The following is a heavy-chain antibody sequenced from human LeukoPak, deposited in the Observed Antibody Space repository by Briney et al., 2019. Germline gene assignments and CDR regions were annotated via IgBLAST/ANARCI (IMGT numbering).Heavy chain of an antibody. V-gene: IGHV1-2*02. Sequence: ASVRVSCKASGYTFTGYYIQWVRHAPGQGLEWMGWISPNSGGTKYEQKFQGRVTMTRDTSITTAYMELSRLRSDDTAVYYCAKPARGSGIQFGFDSWGQGTLVTVSS. J-gene: IGHJ4*02. CDR1: GYTFTGYY. CDR2: ISPNSGGT. D-gene: IGHD3-10*01. CDR3: AKPARGSGIQFGFDS.